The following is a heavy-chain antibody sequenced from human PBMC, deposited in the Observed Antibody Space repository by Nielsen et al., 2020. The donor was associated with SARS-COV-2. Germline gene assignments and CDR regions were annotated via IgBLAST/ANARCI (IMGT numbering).Heavy chain of an antibody. D-gene: IGHD1-26*01. Sequence: SLKISCAASGFTFDDYALHWVRQAPGKGLEWVSGISWNSNSIAYADSVKGRFTISRDNAKNSLYLQMNSLRAEDTALYYCAKGDSGSYYESFDYWGQGTLVTVSS. CDR1: GFTFDDYA. CDR3: AKGDSGSYYESFDY. CDR2: ISWNSNSI. J-gene: IGHJ4*02. V-gene: IGHV3-9*01.